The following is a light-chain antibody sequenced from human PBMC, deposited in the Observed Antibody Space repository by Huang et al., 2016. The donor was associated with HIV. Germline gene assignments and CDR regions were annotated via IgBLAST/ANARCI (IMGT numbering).Light chain of an antibody. Sequence: IVMTQSPATLSVSPGERVPVSCRANRSVSSNLAWYQQRPGQAPSLLIYGSSTRAPGIPARFSGSGSGTDFSLTISSLQSEDFALYYCQQYNNWLLSFGGGTRVDI. J-gene: IGKJ4*01. CDR2: GSS. CDR1: RSVSSN. V-gene: IGKV3-15*01. CDR3: QQYNNWLLS.